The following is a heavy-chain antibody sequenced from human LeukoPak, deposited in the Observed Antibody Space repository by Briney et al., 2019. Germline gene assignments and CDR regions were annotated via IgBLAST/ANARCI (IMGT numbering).Heavy chain of an antibody. CDR1: GYTFTVYY. D-gene: IGHD3-16*01. CDR2: NNPNSGDT. J-gene: IGHJ4*02. V-gene: IGHV1-2*02. CDR3: ATQRGSYLWGTDFDY. Sequence: ASVTVSFTASGYTFTVYYMHWVRQAPGQGLEWMGWNNPNSGDTKYSQKFQGRVTMTRDTSISTAYMELSRLRSDDTAVYYCATQRGSYLWGTDFDYWGQGTLVTVSS.